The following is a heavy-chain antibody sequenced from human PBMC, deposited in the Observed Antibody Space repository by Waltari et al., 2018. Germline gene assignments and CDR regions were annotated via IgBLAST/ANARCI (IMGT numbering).Heavy chain of an antibody. D-gene: IGHD3-10*01. CDR3: ARDLGGYYGGDY. Sequence: VQLVESGGDLIQPGGSLRLSCAASGFTVSSNYMSWVRQAPGKGLGWVSVIATGGNTYYADSVKGRFTSSRDNSNNTLYLQMNSLRVEDTAVYYCARDLGGYYGGDYWGQGTLVTVSS. J-gene: IGHJ4*02. CDR1: GFTVSSNY. CDR2: IATGGNT. V-gene: IGHV3-53*01.